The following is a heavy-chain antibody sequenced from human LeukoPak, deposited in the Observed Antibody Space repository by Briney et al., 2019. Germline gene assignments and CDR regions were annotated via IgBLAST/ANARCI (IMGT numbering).Heavy chain of an antibody. CDR2: INAGNGNT. Sequence: ASVKVSCKASGYTFTSYAMHWVRQAPGQRLEWMGWINAGNGNTKYSQKFQGRVTITRDTSASTAYMELSSLRSEDTAVYYCARGGGGFIPDDYWGQGTLVTVSS. CDR3: ARGGGGFIPDDY. V-gene: IGHV1-3*01. J-gene: IGHJ4*02. D-gene: IGHD2-15*01. CDR1: GYTFTSYA.